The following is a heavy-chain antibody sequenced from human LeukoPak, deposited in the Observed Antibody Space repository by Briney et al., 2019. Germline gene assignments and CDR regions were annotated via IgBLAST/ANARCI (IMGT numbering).Heavy chain of an antibody. CDR1: GYTLTELS. Sequence: ASAKVSCKVSGYTLTELSMHWVRQAPGKGLEWMGGFDPEDGETIYAQKFQGRVTMTEDTSTDTAYMELSSLRSEDTAVYYCATGQQLVRRAYYYYGMDVWGQGTTVTVSS. CDR2: FDPEDGET. J-gene: IGHJ6*02. CDR3: ATGQQLVRRAYYYYGMDV. V-gene: IGHV1-24*01. D-gene: IGHD6-13*01.